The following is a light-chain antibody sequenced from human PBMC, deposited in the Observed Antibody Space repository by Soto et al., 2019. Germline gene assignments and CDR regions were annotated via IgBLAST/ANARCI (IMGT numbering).Light chain of an antibody. CDR2: GAS. CDR3: QQYNYRPPA. J-gene: IGKJ5*01. CDR1: QSVSGN. Sequence: EIVMTQSPATLSVSPGERAALSCRANQSVSGNLAWYQQTPGQAPRLLIYGASTRATGIPARCSGSGFGTEFTLTISSLKSEDFAVYYCQQYNYRPPAFGQGTRLEIK. V-gene: IGKV3-15*01.